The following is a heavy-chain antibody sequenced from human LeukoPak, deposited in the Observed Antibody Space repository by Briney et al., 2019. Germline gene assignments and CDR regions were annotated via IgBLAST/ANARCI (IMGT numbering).Heavy chain of an antibody. J-gene: IGHJ4*02. CDR3: ADGGATSYFDY. D-gene: IGHD1-26*01. CDR1: GGSFSGYY. V-gene: IGHV4-34*01. Sequence: SEILSLTCAVYGGSFSGYYWSWIRQPPGKGLEWIGEINHSGSTNYNPSLKSRVTISVDTSKNQFSLKLSSVTAADTAVYYCADGGATSYFDYWGQGTLVTVSS. CDR2: INHSGST.